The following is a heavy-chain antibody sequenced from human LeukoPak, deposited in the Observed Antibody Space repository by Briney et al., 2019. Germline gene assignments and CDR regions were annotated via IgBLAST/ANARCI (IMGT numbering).Heavy chain of an antibody. Sequence: GGSLRLSCAASGFTFSSYAMSWVRQAPGKGLEWVSAISGSGGSTYYADSVKGRFTISRDNSKNTLYLQMNSLRAEDTAVYYCAKVSYNWNDGGWLNAFDIWGQGTMVTVSS. CDR2: ISGSGGST. J-gene: IGHJ3*02. CDR1: GFTFSSYA. CDR3: AKVSYNWNDGGWLNAFDI. D-gene: IGHD1-1*01. V-gene: IGHV3-23*01.